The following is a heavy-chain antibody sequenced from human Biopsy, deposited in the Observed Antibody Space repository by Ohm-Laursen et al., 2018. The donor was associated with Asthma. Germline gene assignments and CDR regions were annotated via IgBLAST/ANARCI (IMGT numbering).Heavy chain of an antibody. Sequence: SDTLSLTCAVSGGSINNFYWSWIRQPPGKGLKSIGHVYYSGSTNYNPSLKSRVTISIDASKNQFSLRLTSVTPADTAVYYCARLADCSGGACYSYGWFDPWGQGTRVTVSS. CDR1: GGSINNFY. CDR3: ARLADCSGGACYSYGWFDP. V-gene: IGHV4-59*07. D-gene: IGHD2-15*01. CDR2: VYYSGST. J-gene: IGHJ5*02.